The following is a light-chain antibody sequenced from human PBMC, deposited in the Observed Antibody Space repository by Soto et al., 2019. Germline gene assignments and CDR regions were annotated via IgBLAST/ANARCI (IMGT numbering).Light chain of an antibody. Sequence: DIQMTQSPSSLSASVGDRVTITCRASQSISSYLNWYQQKPGKAPKVLISGASSLHSGVPLRFSGSGSGTDFTLTISSLQSEDFASYYCQQGHSTPLTFGGGTKVEIK. CDR2: GAS. CDR1: QSISSY. CDR3: QQGHSTPLT. J-gene: IGKJ4*01. V-gene: IGKV1-39*01.